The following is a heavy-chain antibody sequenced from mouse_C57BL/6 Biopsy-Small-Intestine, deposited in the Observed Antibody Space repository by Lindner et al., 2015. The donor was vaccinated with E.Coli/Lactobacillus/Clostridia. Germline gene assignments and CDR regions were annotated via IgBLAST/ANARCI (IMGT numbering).Heavy chain of an antibody. CDR3: ARDPDTPIAIDI. CDR2: INHNTGGT. J-gene: IGHJ3*01. CDR1: GYTFTGYY. Sequence: SVKVSCKASGYTFTGYYIHWVRQAPGQGLEWMASINHNTGGTHFAQRFQGRVIMTRDTSISTAYMELSSLRSDDTAVYYCARDPDTPIAIDIWGQGTMVTVSS. V-gene: IGHV1-53*01.